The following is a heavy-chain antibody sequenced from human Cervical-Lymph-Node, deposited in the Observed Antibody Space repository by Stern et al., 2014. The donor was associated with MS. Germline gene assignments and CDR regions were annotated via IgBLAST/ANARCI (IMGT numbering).Heavy chain of an antibody. J-gene: IGHJ4*02. V-gene: IGHV3-7*01. Sequence: EVQLVASGGGLVQPGGPLRLSCAASGFTFRRTYMMWVRQAPGKGLEWVANIKPDWSEQHYVDAVKGRFIISRDNVKNSLSLQMNSLRVEDTAVYYCASRSLDYWGQGTVVTVAS. CDR3: ASRSLDY. CDR1: GFTFRRTY. CDR2: IKPDWSEQ.